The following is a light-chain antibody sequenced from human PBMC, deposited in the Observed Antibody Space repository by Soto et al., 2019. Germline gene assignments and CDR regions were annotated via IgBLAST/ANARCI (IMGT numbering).Light chain of an antibody. CDR2: GTS. Sequence: EIVLTQSPGTLSLSPGERATLSCRADRSVSDTLLTWFQQKPGQAPRLLIFGTSNRAPGIPDRFSGSGSGTDFTLTISSLRPEDIATYFCQHSYSSPPWTFGQGTKVDI. V-gene: IGKV3-20*01. J-gene: IGKJ1*01. CDR1: RSVSDTL. CDR3: QHSYSSPPWT.